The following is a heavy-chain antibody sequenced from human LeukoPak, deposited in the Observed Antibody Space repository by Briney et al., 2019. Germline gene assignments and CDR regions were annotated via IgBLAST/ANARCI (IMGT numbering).Heavy chain of an antibody. J-gene: IGHJ3*02. Sequence: GGSLRLSCAASGFPFSSYSMNWVRQAPGKGLEWVSSISSSSSYIYYADSVKGRFTISRDNAKNSLFLQMNSLRAEDTAVYYCARNLDIIGSTDSFASWGQGRMVTVSS. D-gene: IGHD1-26*01. CDR1: GFPFSSYS. CDR2: ISSSSSYI. V-gene: IGHV3-21*03. CDR3: ARNLDIIGSTDSFAS.